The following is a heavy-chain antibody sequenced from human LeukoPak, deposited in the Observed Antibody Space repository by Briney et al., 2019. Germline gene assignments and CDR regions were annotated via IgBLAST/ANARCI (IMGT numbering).Heavy chain of an antibody. V-gene: IGHV3-20*04. J-gene: IGHJ6*03. CDR2: INWNGGST. CDR1: GFTFDDYG. D-gene: IGHD3-16*01. CDR3: ARGIFGSYDPVGYYYYYMDV. Sequence: GGSLRLSCAASGFTFDDYGMSWVRQAPGKGLEWVSGINWNGGSTGYADSVKGRFTISRDNAKNSLYLQMNSLRAEDTALYYCARGIFGSYDPVGYYYYYMDVWGKGTTVTVSS.